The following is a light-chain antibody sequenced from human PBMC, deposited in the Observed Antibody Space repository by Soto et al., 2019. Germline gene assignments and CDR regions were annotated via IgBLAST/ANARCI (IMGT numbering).Light chain of an antibody. J-gene: IGLJ2*01. Sequence: QSVLTQPPSASGTPGQMVTISCSGSSSNIGSNTVNWYQQLPGMAPKLLIYNNSQRPSGVPDRFPGSKSGTSASLAISGLQSEDEADYYCAAWDDSLRGLEFGGGTKVTVL. CDR2: NNS. V-gene: IGLV1-44*01. CDR1: SSNIGSNT. CDR3: AAWDDSLRGLE.